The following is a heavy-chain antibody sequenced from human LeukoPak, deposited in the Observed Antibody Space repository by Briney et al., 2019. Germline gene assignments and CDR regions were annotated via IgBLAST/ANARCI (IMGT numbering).Heavy chain of an antibody. CDR3: ARAGPRVSSSLL. CDR2: IHYSGST. Sequence: PSETLSLTCTVSGGSVNSGSYYWSWIRQPPGKGLEWIGHIHYSGSTNYNPSLKSRVTISVDTSKNQFSLKLSSVTAADTAVYYCARAGPRVSSSLLWGQGTLVTVSS. D-gene: IGHD6-13*01. J-gene: IGHJ4*02. V-gene: IGHV4-61*01. CDR1: GGSVNSGSYY.